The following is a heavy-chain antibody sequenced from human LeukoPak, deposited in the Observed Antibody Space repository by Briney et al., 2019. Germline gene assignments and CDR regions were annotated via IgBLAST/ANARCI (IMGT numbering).Heavy chain of an antibody. CDR3: ARAREGAAAQH. Sequence: GGSLRLSCATSGFIFSDNWMSWVRDAPGRGLEWVANIKPDGSAQYYTASVKGRFTVSRVNAKNSLYLQMNSLRAEDTAVYYCARAREGAAAQHWGQGTLVTVSS. CDR2: IKPDGSAQ. V-gene: IGHV3-7*01. D-gene: IGHD6-13*01. CDR1: GFIFSDNW. J-gene: IGHJ1*01.